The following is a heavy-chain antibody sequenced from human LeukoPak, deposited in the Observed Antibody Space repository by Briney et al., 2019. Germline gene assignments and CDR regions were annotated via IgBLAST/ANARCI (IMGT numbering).Heavy chain of an antibody. D-gene: IGHD5-12*01. V-gene: IGHV3-15*01. J-gene: IGHJ6*03. CDR1: GFTFSDAW. CDR2: IKSKTDGGTT. CDR3: TTVDSGWYYYYYYMDV. Sequence: GGSLRLSCAASGFTFSDAWMSWARQAPGKGLEWVGRIKSKTDGGTTDYAAPVKGRFTISRDDSKNTLYLQMNSLKTEDTAVYYCTTVDSGWYYYYYYMDVWGKGTTVTVSS.